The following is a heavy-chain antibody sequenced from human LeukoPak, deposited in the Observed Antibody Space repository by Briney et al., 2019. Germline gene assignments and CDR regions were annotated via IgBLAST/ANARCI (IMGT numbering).Heavy chain of an antibody. J-gene: IGHJ4*02. V-gene: IGHV3-11*01. D-gene: IGHD6-19*01. CDR3: ARDGTAPIAVAGPDLDY. CDR2: SGSTI. Sequence: SGSTIYYADSVKGRFTISRDNAKNSLYLQMNSLRAEDTAVYYCARDGTAPIAVAGPDLDYWGQGTLVTVSS.